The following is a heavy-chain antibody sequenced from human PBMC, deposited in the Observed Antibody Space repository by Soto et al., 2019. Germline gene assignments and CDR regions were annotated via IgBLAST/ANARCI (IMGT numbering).Heavy chain of an antibody. J-gene: IGHJ4*02. CDR1: GGSVSSGSYY. CDR2: IYYSGST. Sequence: PSETLSLTCTVSGGSVSSGSYYWSWIRQPPGKGLEWIGYIYYSGSTNYNPSLKSRVTISVDTSKNQFSLKLSSVTAADTAVYYCARDLHSGYDSWGQGTLLTVSS. D-gene: IGHD5-12*01. CDR3: ARDLHSGYDS. V-gene: IGHV4-61*01.